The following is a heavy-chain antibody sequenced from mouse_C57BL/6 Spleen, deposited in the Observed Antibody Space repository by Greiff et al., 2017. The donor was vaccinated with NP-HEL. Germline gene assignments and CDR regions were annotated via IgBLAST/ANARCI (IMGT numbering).Heavy chain of an antibody. J-gene: IGHJ1*03. CDR2: IDPSDSYT. Sequence: VQLQQPGAELVMPGASVKLSCKASGYTFTSYWMHWVKQRPGQGLEWIGEIDPSDSYTNYNQKFKGKSTLTVDKSSSTAYMQLSSLTSEDSAVYYCARILRSYWYFDVWGTGTTVTVSS. V-gene: IGHV1-69*01. CDR3: ARILRSYWYFDV. D-gene: IGHD1-1*01. CDR1: GYTFTSYW.